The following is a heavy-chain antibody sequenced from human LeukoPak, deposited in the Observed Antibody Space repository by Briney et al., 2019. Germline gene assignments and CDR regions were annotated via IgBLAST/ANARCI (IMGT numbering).Heavy chain of an antibody. CDR1: GFTFSSYS. CDR3: ARDDSSGYYYIFFDY. CDR2: ISSSSSYI. D-gene: IGHD3-22*01. Sequence: GGSLRLSCAASGFTFSSYSMNWVRQAPGKGLEWVSSISSSSSYIYYADSVKGRFTISRDNAKNPLYLRMNSLRAEDTAVYYCARDDSSGYYYIFFDYWGQGTLVTVSS. V-gene: IGHV3-21*01. J-gene: IGHJ4*02.